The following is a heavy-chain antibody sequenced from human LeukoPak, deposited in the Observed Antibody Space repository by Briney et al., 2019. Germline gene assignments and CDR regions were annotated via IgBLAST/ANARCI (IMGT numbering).Heavy chain of an antibody. CDR2: IYYSGST. CDR1: GGSISSYY. CDR3: ARGILLWFGEPTFDY. D-gene: IGHD3-10*01. V-gene: IGHV4-59*01. Sequence: SETLSLTCTVSGGSISSYYWSWIRQPPGKGLEWIGYIYYSGSTNYNPSLKSRVTISVDTSKNQFSLKLSSVTAADTAVYYCARGILLWFGEPTFDYWGQGTLVTVSS. J-gene: IGHJ4*02.